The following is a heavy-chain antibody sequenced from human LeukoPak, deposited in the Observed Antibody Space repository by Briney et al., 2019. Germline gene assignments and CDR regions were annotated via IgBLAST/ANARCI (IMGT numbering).Heavy chain of an antibody. CDR1: EFTFNNYA. CDR2: IDGSGKNT. V-gene: IGHV3-23*01. CDR3: AKDRFPHTTQRPLSFDN. Sequence: GGPLRLSCVASEFTFNNYAMSWVRQAPGRGLEWVSAIDGSGKNTYYAGSVTGRFTISRDNSRNTVNLQMDSLRAEDTALYYCAKDRFPHTTQRPLSFDNWGQGTVVTVSS. J-gene: IGHJ4*02. D-gene: IGHD1-26*01.